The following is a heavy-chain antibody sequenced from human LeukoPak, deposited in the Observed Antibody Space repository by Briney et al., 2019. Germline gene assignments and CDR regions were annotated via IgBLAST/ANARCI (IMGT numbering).Heavy chain of an antibody. V-gene: IGHV3-15*01. CDR2: IKSKTDGGTT. D-gene: IGHD1-26*01. Sequence: GGSLRLSCAASGFTFSNAWISWVRQAPGKGLEWVGRIKSKTDGGTTDYAAPVKGRFTISRDDSKNTLYLQMNSLKTEDTAVYYCTTDFPIVGATTGYWGQGTLVTVSS. CDR3: TTDFPIVGATTGY. J-gene: IGHJ4*02. CDR1: GFTFSNAW.